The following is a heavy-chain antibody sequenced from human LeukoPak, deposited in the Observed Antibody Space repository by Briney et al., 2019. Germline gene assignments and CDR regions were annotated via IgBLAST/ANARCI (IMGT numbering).Heavy chain of an antibody. CDR3: ANNVRPRRRSPVLMDV. J-gene: IGHJ6*02. Sequence: AWSLPLSCLASEFALSTNYMRWVRQAPTTGLDWVSFIYSSGGSYYADSVKGRFTISRDNSNNPLYLQMNSLRAEDTAVYYCANNVRPRRRSPVLMDVWGLGTTATVSS. V-gene: IGHV3-66*01. CDR1: EFALSTNY. CDR2: IYSSGGS. D-gene: IGHD2-8*01.